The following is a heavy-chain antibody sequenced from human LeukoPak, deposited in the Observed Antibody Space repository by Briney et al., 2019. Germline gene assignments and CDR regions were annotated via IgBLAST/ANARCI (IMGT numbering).Heavy chain of an antibody. D-gene: IGHD3-10*01. Sequence: SETLSLTCTVSGGSISASNYYWGWIRQPPGKGLEWIGNIFYSGSTYYSPSLRIRGTISLDTSKNQFSLKLSSVTAADTAVYYCARHPSYGSGSYYRWFDPWGQGTLVTVSS. V-gene: IGHV4-39*01. CDR2: IFYSGST. CDR3: ARHPSYGSGSYYRWFDP. J-gene: IGHJ5*02. CDR1: GGSISASNYY.